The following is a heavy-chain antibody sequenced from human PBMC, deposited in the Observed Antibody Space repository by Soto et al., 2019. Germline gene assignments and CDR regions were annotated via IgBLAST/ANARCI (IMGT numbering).Heavy chain of an antibody. CDR1: GNNFNNYF. D-gene: IGHD3-10*01. J-gene: IGHJ6*02. CDR2: INPMLRIT. Sequence: QVQLVQSGAEVKKPGSSVKVSCKASGNNFNNYFINWVRQVPGQGLEWMGGINPMLRITQYRQQFQGRITVTADRSSAPSYLDRSGLESKATPVYSCAGDAPPRSGIYYGMDVWGQGTTITVSS. V-gene: IGHV1-69*17. CDR3: AGDAPPRSGIYYGMDV.